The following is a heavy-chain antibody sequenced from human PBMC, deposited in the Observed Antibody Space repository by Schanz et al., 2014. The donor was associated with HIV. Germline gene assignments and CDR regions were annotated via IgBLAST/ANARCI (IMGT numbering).Heavy chain of an antibody. CDR3: VLPSAKIVGGLGEHYFDH. D-gene: IGHD1-26*01. CDR1: GFSFSNFW. CDR2: IKQDESEK. J-gene: IGHJ4*02. Sequence: EVRLVESGGGLVQSGGSLRLSCAASGFSFSNFWVTWVRQAPGKRLEWVANIKQDESEKYYADSEKGRFTISRDNAKNSLYLQMNSLRAEDTAVYYCVLPSAKIVGGLGEHYFDHWGQGTLVTVSS. V-gene: IGHV3-7*01.